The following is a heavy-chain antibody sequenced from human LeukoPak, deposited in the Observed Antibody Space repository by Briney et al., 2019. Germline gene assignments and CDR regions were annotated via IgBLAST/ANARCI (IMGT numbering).Heavy chain of an antibody. Sequence: SETLSLTCTVSGGSFSTYYWSWIRQPPGKGLEWIGYINYSGSTTYSPSLKSRVTISVDASKSQFSLKLSSVTAADTAVYYCASSHGSGSYYTLAFDYWGQGTLVTVSS. CDR2: INYSGST. D-gene: IGHD3-10*01. J-gene: IGHJ4*02. CDR3: ASSHGSGSYYTLAFDY. CDR1: GGSFSTYY. V-gene: IGHV4-59*12.